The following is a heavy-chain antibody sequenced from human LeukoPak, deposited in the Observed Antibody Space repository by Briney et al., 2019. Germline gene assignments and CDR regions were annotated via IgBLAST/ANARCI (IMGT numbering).Heavy chain of an antibody. CDR3: ARAGPYTSSHPLVDY. CDR1: GFSFSDYA. CDR2: INWNGGST. D-gene: IGHD6-13*01. Sequence: GGSLRLSCAASGFSFSDYAMTWVRQAPGKGLECVSGINWNGGSTYYTDSVKGRFTISRDNAKNSLYLEMNSLRAEDTALYYCARAGPYTSSHPLVDYWGQGTLVTVSS. J-gene: IGHJ4*02. V-gene: IGHV3-20*04.